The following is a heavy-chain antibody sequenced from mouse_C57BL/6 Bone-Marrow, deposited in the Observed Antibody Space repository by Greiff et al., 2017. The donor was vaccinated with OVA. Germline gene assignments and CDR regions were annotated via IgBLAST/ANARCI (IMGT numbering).Heavy chain of an antibody. CDR1: GYSITSGYY. CDR3: ARGDGVDY. CDR2: ISYDGSN. J-gene: IGHJ2*01. Sequence: VQLQQSGPGLVKPSQSLSLTCSVTGYSITSGYYWNWIRQFPGNKLEWMGYISYDGSNNYNPSLKNRISITRDTSKNQFFLKLNSVTTEDTATYYCARGDGVDYWGQGTTLTVSS. D-gene: IGHD2-3*01. V-gene: IGHV3-6*01.